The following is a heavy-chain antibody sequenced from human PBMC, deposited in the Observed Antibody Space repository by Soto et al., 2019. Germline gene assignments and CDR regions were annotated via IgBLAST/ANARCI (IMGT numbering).Heavy chain of an antibody. J-gene: IGHJ6*02. CDR2: IAYNGSNK. V-gene: IGHV3-30-3*01. CDR1: GFTFSSYA. Sequence: QVQLVESGGGVVQPGRSLRLSCAASGFTFSSYAMHWVRQAPGKGLEGGAVIAYNGSNKYYADSVKGRFTISRDNTKNTLYLQMNSLRAEDTAVYYCARDSDGYETYYGMDVWGQGTTVTVSS. D-gene: IGHD5-12*01. CDR3: ARDSDGYETYYGMDV.